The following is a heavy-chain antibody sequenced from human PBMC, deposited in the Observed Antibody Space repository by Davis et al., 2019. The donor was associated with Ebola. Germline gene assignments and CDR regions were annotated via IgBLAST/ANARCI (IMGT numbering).Heavy chain of an antibody. CDR2: ISAYNGNT. CDR1: GYTFTSYG. CDR3: ARDRGRQQGEWGYYYTDV. J-gene: IGHJ6*03. D-gene: IGHD6-13*01. Sequence: ASVKVSCKASGYTFTSYGISWVRQAPGQGLEWMGWISAYNGNTNYAQKLQGRVTMTTDTSTSTAYMELRSLRSDDTAVYYCARDRGRQQGEWGYYYTDVWGKGTTVTVSS. V-gene: IGHV1-18*01.